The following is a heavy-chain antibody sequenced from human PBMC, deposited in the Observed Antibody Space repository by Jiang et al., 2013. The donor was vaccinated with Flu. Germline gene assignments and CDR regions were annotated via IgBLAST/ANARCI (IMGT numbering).Heavy chain of an antibody. V-gene: IGHV4-59*08. CDR2: IYFRGST. Sequence: GPGLVKPSETLSLTCTVSGGSISDYYWSWIRQPPGKGLEWIGYIYFRGSTNYNPSLKSRVTISVDTSKNQFSLKLRSVTAADTAVYYCARVQIGGSSGYWYFDLWGRGTLVTVSS. CDR3: ARVQIGGSSGYWYFDL. CDR1: GGSISDYY. D-gene: IGHD1-26*01. J-gene: IGHJ2*01.